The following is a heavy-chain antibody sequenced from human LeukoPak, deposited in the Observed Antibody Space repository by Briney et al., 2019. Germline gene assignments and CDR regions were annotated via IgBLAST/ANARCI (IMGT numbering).Heavy chain of an antibody. CDR2: INHSGST. J-gene: IGHJ6*03. V-gene: IGHV4-34*01. CDR1: GGSFSGYY. Sequence: SETLSLTCAVYGGSFSGYYWSWIRQPPGKGLEWIGEINHSGSTNYNPSLKSRVTISVDTSKNQFSLKLSSVTAADTAVYYCARLGCSGGSCYSLGYYYYYVDVWGKGTTVTVSS. D-gene: IGHD2-15*01. CDR3: ARLGCSGGSCYSLGYYYYYVDV.